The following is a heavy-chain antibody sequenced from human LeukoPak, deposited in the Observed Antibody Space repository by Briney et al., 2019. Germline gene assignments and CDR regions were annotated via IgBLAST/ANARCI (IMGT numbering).Heavy chain of an antibody. D-gene: IGHD3-10*01. CDR3: ASDGRINYGSGSYQYFQH. J-gene: IGHJ1*01. V-gene: IGHV1-69*13. CDR2: IIPIFGTA. CDR1: GGTFSSYA. Sequence: ASVKVSCKASGGTFSSYAISWVRQAPGQGLEWMGGIIPIFGTANYAQKFQGRVTITADESTSTAYMELSSLRSEDTAVYYCASDGRINYGSGSYQYFQHWGQGTLVTVSS.